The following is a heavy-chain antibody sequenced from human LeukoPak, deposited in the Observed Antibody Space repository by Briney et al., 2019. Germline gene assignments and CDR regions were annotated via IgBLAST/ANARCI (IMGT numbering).Heavy chain of an antibody. D-gene: IGHD4-11*01. J-gene: IGHJ5*02. Sequence: TGGSLRLSCTASGFTFGDYAMSWVRQAPGKGLEWVGFIRSKAYGGTTEYAASVKGRFTISRDDSKSIAYLQMNSLKTEDTAVYYCTRDKAPYSFGPWGQGTLVTVSS. CDR1: GFTFGDYA. CDR3: TRDKAPYSFGP. V-gene: IGHV3-49*04. CDR2: IRSKAYGGTT.